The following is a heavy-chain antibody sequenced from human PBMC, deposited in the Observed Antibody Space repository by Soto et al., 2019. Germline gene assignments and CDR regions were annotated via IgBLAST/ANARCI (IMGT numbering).Heavy chain of an antibody. CDR1: GFTFSSYG. J-gene: IGHJ6*02. CDR2: IWYDGSNK. V-gene: IGHV3-33*01. Sequence: QVQLVESGGGVVQPGRSLRLSCAASGFTFSSYGMHWVRQAPGKGLEWVAVIWYDGSNKYYADSVKGRFTISRDNSKNTQYLQMNSLRAEDTAVYYCARIRWGGGGMDVWGQGTTVTVSS. D-gene: IGHD4-17*01. CDR3: ARIRWGGGGMDV.